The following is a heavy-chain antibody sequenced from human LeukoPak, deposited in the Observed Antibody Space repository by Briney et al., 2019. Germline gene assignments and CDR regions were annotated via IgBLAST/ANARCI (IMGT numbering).Heavy chain of an antibody. V-gene: IGHV4-59*12. J-gene: IGHJ4*02. Sequence: SETLSLTCTVSGGSISSYYWSWIRQPPGKGLEWIGYIYYSGSTNYNPSLKSRVTISVDPSKNQFSLKLSSVTAADTAVYYCASDDFWSGRGYWGQGTLVTVSS. CDR3: ASDDFWSGRGY. CDR2: IYYSGST. CDR1: GGSISSYY. D-gene: IGHD3-3*01.